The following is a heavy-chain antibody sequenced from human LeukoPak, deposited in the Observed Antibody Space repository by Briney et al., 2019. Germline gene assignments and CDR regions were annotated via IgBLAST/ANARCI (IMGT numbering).Heavy chain of an antibody. Sequence: GGSLRLSCAASGFTFTNFAMHWVRQAPGKGLEWVTVISDDGNNKYFADSVKGRFTISRDNSKNTLYLQMNSLRAEDTAVYYCARGLNWNDLTLGYWGQGTLVTVSS. V-gene: IGHV3-30*03. CDR1: GFTFTNFA. CDR2: ISDDGNNK. J-gene: IGHJ4*02. D-gene: IGHD1-20*01. CDR3: ARGLNWNDLTLGY.